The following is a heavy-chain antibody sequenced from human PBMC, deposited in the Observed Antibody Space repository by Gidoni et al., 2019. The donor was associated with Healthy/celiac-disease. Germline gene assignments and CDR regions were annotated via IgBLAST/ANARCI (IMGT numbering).Heavy chain of an antibody. D-gene: IGHD6-19*01. CDR1: GNTFTGYY. Sequence: QVQLVQSGAEVKKTGASVKVSCQASGNTFTGYYMHWIRQAPGQGLEWMGWINPNSGGTEYAQNFQGRVTMTRDASINTAYMELSSLKSDDTAVYYCARDRVLGQWLGDVFDIWGQGTMVTVSS. V-gene: IGHV1-2*02. CDR2: INPNSGGT. J-gene: IGHJ3*02. CDR3: ARDRVLGQWLGDVFDI.